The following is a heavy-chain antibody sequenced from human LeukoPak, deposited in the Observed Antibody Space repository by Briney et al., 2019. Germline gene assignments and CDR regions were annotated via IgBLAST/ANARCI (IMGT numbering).Heavy chain of an antibody. V-gene: IGHV3-66*02. CDR1: GFTVSSNY. CDR2: IYSGGST. CDR3: ASPRYSNAGGYFDPRRYDY. J-gene: IGHJ4*02. D-gene: IGHD3-9*01. Sequence: PGGSLRLSCAASGFTVSSNYMSWVRQAPGKGLEWVSVIYSGGSTYYADSVKGRFTISRDNSKNTLYLQMNSLRAEDTAVYYCASPRYSNAGGYFDPRRYDYWGQGTLVTVSS.